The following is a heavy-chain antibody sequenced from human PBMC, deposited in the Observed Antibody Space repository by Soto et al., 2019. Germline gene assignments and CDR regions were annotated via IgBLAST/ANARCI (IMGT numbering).Heavy chain of an antibody. V-gene: IGHV3-21*01. CDR3: ARDFHERYNYYGMDV. CDR2: ISSSSSYI. CDR1: GFTFSSYS. Sequence: GGSLRLSCAASGFTFSSYSMNWVRQAPGKWLEWVSSISSSSSYIYYADSVKGRFTISRDNAENSLYLQMNSLRAEDTAVYYCARDFHERYNYYGMDVWGQGTTVTVSS. J-gene: IGHJ6*02.